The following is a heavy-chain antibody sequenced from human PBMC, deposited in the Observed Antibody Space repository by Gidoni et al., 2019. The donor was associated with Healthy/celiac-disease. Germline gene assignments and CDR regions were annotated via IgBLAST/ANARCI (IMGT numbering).Heavy chain of an antibody. D-gene: IGHD4-17*01. CDR3: ASPMTSGDYYFDY. J-gene: IGHJ4*02. CDR1: GGTFSSYA. CDR2: INPIFGTA. V-gene: IGHV1-69*12. Sequence: QVQLVQSEAEVTKPASSVRVSCKASGGTFSSYAISWVRQAPGQGLEWMGGINPIFGTANYAQKFQGRITITADESTSTAYMELSSLRSEDTAVYYCASPMTSGDYYFDYWGQGTLVTVSS.